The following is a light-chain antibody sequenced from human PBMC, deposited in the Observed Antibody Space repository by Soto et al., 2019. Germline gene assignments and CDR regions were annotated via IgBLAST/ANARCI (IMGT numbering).Light chain of an antibody. V-gene: IGKV3-15*01. Sequence: EIVMTQSPATLSVSPGERATLSCRASQSVRSDLAWYQQKPGQAPRLLIYGASTRATGIPARFSGSGSGTEFNLTISSLQSEDFAVYYCQQYNNRPPVTFGPGTKVAIK. CDR1: QSVRSD. CDR3: QQYNNRPPVT. J-gene: IGKJ3*01. CDR2: GAS.